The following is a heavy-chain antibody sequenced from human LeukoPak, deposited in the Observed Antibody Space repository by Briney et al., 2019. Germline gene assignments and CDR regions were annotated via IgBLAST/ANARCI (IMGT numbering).Heavy chain of an antibody. CDR3: ARDKEIGYCSGGSCYSDAFDI. Sequence: SETLSLTCTVSGGSISSSSYYWGWIRQPPGKGLEWIGSIYYSGSTYYNPSLKSRVTISVDTSKNQFSLKLSSVTAADTAVYYCARDKEIGYCSGGSCYSDAFDIWGQGTMVTVSS. D-gene: IGHD2-15*01. V-gene: IGHV4-39*02. CDR1: GGSISSSSYY. J-gene: IGHJ3*02. CDR2: IYYSGST.